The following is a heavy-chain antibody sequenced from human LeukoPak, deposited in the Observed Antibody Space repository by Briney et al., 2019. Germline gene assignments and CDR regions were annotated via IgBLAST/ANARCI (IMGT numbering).Heavy chain of an antibody. J-gene: IGHJ4*02. CDR1: GXSFTNYC. CDR3: ARAWNFDY. D-gene: IGHD1-1*01. Sequence: GESLKISCKGSGXSFTNYCIAWVRQMPGRGLEWMVIINPSDSDTRYSPSFQGQVTISADKSISTAYLQWSSLKASDSAMYYCARAWNFDYWGQGTLVTVSS. V-gene: IGHV5-51*01. CDR2: INPSDSDT.